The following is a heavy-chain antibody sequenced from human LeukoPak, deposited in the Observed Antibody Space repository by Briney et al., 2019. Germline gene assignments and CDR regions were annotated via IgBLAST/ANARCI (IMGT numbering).Heavy chain of an antibody. CDR2: IHTSGST. CDR3: AREGSMTARPFVSIDY. V-gene: IGHV4-4*07. CDR1: GGSISTFY. Sequence: PSETLSLTCTVSGGSISTFYWSWIRQPAGKGLEWIGRIHTSGSTDYNPSLKSRVTMSVDTPKNQFSLKLSSVTAADTAVYYCAREGSMTARPFVSIDYWGQGTLVTVSS. J-gene: IGHJ4*02. D-gene: IGHD6-6*01.